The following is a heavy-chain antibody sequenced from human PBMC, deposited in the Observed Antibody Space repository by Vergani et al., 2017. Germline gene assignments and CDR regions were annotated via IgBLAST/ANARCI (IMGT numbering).Heavy chain of an antibody. J-gene: IGHJ4*02. D-gene: IGHD6-13*01. V-gene: IGHV3-33*01. Sequence: QVQLVESGGGVVQPGRSLRLSCAASGFTFRSYGMHWVRQAPGKGLEWVAVIWYDGSNKYYADSVKGRFTISRDNSKNTLYLQMNSLRAEDTAVYYCARGPIAAAGKGPFDYWGQGTLVTVSS. CDR1: GFTFRSYG. CDR2: IWYDGSNK. CDR3: ARGPIAAAGKGPFDY.